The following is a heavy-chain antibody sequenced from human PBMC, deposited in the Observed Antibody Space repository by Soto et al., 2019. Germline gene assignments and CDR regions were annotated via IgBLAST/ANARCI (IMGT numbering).Heavy chain of an antibody. CDR1: GFTFSSYS. Sequence: EVQLVESGGGLVQPGGSLRLSCAASGFTFSSYSMNWVRQAPGKGLEWVSYISSSSSTMYYADSVNGRFTISRDNVKNSLYLQMNSLRDEDTAVYFCARGPRGGSYLGYYGMDVWGRGTTVTVSS. D-gene: IGHD1-26*01. CDR2: ISSSSSTM. J-gene: IGHJ6*02. CDR3: ARGPRGGSYLGYYGMDV. V-gene: IGHV3-48*02.